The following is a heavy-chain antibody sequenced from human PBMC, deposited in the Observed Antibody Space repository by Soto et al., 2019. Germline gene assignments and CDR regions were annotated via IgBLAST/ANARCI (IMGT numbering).Heavy chain of an antibody. D-gene: IGHD2-15*01. V-gene: IGHV1-3*01. CDR3: ARLSNCNADGCIFDS. CDR2: INAGNGNT. Sequence: ASVKVSCKASGYTFTSYAMHWVRQAPGQRLEWMGWINAGNGNTKYSQKFQGRVTITRDTSASTAYMELSSLRSEDTAVYYCARLSNCNADGCIFDSWGLGILVTVSS. CDR1: GYTFTSYA. J-gene: IGHJ4*02.